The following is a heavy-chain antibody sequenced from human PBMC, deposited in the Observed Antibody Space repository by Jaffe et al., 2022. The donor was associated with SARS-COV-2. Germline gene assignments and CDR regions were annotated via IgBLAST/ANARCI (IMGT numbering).Heavy chain of an antibody. Sequence: QVQLQQWGAGLLKPSETLSLTCAVYGGSFSGYYWSWIRQPPGKGLEWIGEINHSGSTNYNPSLKSRVTISVDTSKNQFSLKLSSVTAADTAVYYCARGRSGYDFGGYYYYMDVWGKGTTVTVSS. CDR2: INHSGST. J-gene: IGHJ6*03. V-gene: IGHV4-34*01. CDR3: ARGRSGYDFGGYYYYMDV. D-gene: IGHD5-12*01. CDR1: GGSFSGYY.